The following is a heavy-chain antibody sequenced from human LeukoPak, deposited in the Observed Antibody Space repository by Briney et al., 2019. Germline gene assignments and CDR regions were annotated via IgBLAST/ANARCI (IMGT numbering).Heavy chain of an antibody. D-gene: IGHD6-19*01. Sequence: SETLSLTCTVSGGSISSYYWSWIRQPPGKGLEWIGYIYYSGSTNYNPSLKSRVTISVDTSKSQFSLKLSSVTAADTAVYYCARSYSSGDAFDIWGQGTMVTVSS. J-gene: IGHJ3*02. CDR1: GGSISSYY. CDR2: IYYSGST. CDR3: ARSYSSGDAFDI. V-gene: IGHV4-59*01.